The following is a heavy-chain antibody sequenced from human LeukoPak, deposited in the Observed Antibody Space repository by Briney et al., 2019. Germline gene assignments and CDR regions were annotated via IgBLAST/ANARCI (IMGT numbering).Heavy chain of an antibody. CDR3: AAGGDYLDY. J-gene: IGHJ4*02. Sequence: PGSSLRPSCAASGFTFEDYAMHWVRQAPGKGLEWVSGISWNSGSIGYADSVKGRFTISRDNAKNSLYLQMNSLRAEDTALYYCAAGGDYLDYWGQGTLVTVSS. CDR2: ISWNSGSI. D-gene: IGHD3-10*01. V-gene: IGHV3-9*01. CDR1: GFTFEDYA.